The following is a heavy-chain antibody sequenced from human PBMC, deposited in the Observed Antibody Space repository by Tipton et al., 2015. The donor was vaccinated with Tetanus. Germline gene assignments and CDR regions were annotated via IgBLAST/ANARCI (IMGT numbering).Heavy chain of an antibody. CDR3: AREVYNGGFYSGVDS. V-gene: IGHV4-31*03. CDR1: GASINAGGYL. D-gene: IGHD2-21*01. J-gene: IGHJ4*02. CDR2: IYYFTERT. Sequence: TLSLTCNVSGASINAGGYLWTWVRQHPGKGLEWIGNIYYFTERTSHTPSLDGRVSISVDTSKNQFSLKLSSVTAADTAVYYCAREVYNGGFYSGVDSWGQGTLVTVSS.